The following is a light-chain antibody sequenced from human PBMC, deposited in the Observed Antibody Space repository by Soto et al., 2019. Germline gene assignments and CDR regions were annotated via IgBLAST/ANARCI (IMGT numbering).Light chain of an antibody. CDR2: EVN. CDR1: SRDVGGYVY. J-gene: IGLJ2*01. Sequence: QSALTQPPSASGSPGESVTMSCSGTSRDVGGYVYVSWFQQHPGKAPKLIIFEVNKRPSGVPDRFSGSRSGNTASLTVSGLQLEDEADYYCSSYAGGNKMVFGGGTNVTVL. V-gene: IGLV2-8*01. CDR3: SSYAGGNKMV.